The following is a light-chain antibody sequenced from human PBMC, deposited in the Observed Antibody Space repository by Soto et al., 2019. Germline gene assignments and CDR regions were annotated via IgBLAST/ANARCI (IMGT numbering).Light chain of an antibody. CDR3: QQYGNSPWT. CDR1: QSVTSNY. CDR2: GVS. Sequence: EIVLTQSPGTLSLSAGERATLSCRASQSVTSNYLAWYHQKPGQAPRLLIYGVSSRATGIPDRFSGSGSGTDFTLTISRLEPEDFAVYYCQQYGNSPWTFGQGTKVDIK. J-gene: IGKJ1*01. V-gene: IGKV3-20*01.